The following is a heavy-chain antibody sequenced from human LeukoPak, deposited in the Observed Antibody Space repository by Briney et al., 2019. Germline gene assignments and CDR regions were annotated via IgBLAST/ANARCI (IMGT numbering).Heavy chain of an antibody. CDR2: IKQDGSEK. CDR3: GRDPSSGWYLKGWFVP. J-gene: IGHJ5*02. D-gene: IGHD6-19*01. Sequence: PGGSLRLSCAASGFTFSSYWMSWVRQAPGKGLEWVANIKQDGSEKYYVDSVKGRFTISRDNAKNSLYLQMNSLRAEDTAVYYCGRDPSSGWYLKGWFVPWGQGTLVTVSS. V-gene: IGHV3-7*01. CDR1: GFTFSSYW.